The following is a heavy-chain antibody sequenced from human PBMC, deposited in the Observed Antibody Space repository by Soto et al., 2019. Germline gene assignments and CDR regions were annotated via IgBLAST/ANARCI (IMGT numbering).Heavy chain of an antibody. CDR1: GYTFTSHD. CDR2: MNPNSGNT. J-gene: IGHJ4*02. V-gene: IGHV1-8*01. Sequence: QVQLVQSGAEVKKSGASVKVSCKASGYTFTSHDINWVRQATGQGLEWMGWMNPNSGNTGYAQKFQGRVTMTRNTSISTAYMELSSMRSEDTAVYYCARWDYGYYARFDYWGQGTLVTVSS. CDR3: ARWDYGYYARFDY. D-gene: IGHD4-17*01.